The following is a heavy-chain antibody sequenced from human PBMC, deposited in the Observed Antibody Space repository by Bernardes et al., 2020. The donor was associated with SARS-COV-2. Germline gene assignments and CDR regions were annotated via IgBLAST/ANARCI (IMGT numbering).Heavy chain of an antibody. CDR1: GGSFSGYY. Sequence: SETLSLTCGVYGGSFSGYYLSWIRQSPGKGLEWIGEINHLGTTNYNPSLKSRVTISVDTSKSQFSLKLNSVTAADTSVYYCARGGAFASGYYRWGQGTLVTVSS. D-gene: IGHD3-22*01. CDR3: ARGGAFASGYYR. CDR2: INHLGTT. V-gene: IGHV4-34*01. J-gene: IGHJ5*02.